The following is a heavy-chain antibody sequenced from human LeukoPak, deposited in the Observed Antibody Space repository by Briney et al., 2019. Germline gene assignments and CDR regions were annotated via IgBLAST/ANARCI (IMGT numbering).Heavy chain of an antibody. J-gene: IGHJ6*03. Sequence: ASVKVSCKASGYTFTSYYMHWVGQAAGQGLEGMGIINPSGGSTSYAQKFQGRVTMPRDTSTSTVYMELSSLRSEDTAVYYCARGYCSSTSCHYYYYYYMDVWGKGTTVTVSS. CDR2: INPSGGST. CDR1: GYTFTSYY. D-gene: IGHD2-2*01. CDR3: ARGYCSSTSCHYYYYYYMDV. V-gene: IGHV1-46*01.